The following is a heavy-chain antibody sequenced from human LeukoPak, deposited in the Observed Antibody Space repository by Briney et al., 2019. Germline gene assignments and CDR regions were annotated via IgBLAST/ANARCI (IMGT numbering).Heavy chain of an antibody. V-gene: IGHV4-61*02. J-gene: IGHJ5*02. CDR2: IYTSGST. D-gene: IGHD3-10*01. Sequence: SETLSLTCTVSGGSISSGSYYWSWIRQPAGKGLEWIGRIYTSGSTNYNPSLKSRVTISVDTSKNQFSLKLSSVTAADTAVYYCARRYYYGSGSHYREARFDPWGQGTLVTVSS. CDR1: GGSISSGSYY. CDR3: ARRYYYGSGSHYREARFDP.